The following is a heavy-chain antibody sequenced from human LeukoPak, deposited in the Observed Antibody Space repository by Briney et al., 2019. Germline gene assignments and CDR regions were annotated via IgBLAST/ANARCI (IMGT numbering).Heavy chain of an antibody. CDR3: AKEPLYCGGDCYEPFDC. CDR1: GFTFSSYA. V-gene: IGHV3-23*01. Sequence: GGSLRLSCAASGFTFSSYAMSWVRQAPGKGLEWVSGISGSGGSTSYADSVKGRFTISRDNSKNTVYLQMSSLRGEDAAVYYCAKEPLYCGGDCYEPFDCWGQGTLVTVSS. J-gene: IGHJ4*02. D-gene: IGHD2-21*02. CDR2: ISGSGGST.